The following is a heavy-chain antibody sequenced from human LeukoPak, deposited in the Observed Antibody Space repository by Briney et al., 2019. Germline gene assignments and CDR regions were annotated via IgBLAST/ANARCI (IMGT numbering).Heavy chain of an antibody. J-gene: IGHJ4*02. V-gene: IGHV1-18*01. D-gene: IGHD3-9*01. CDR2: ISAYNGNT. CDR3: ARDYPLYDILTGPPFDY. Sequence: GASVKVSCKASGYTFTSYGISWVRQAPGQGLEWMGWISAYNGNTNYAQKLQGRVTMTTDTSTSTAYMELRNLRSGDTAVYYCARDYPLYDILTGPPFDYWGQGTLVTVSS. CDR1: GYTFTSYG.